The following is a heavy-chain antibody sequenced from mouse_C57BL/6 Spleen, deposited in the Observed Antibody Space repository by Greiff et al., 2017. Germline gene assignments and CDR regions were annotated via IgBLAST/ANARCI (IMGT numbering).Heavy chain of an antibody. CDR3: ARGSTTVVATGAMDY. J-gene: IGHJ4*01. V-gene: IGHV3-6*01. CDR2: ISYDGSN. Sequence: EVQVVESGPGLVKPSQSLSLTCSVTGYSITSGYYWNWIRQFPGNKLEWMGYISYDGSNNYNPSLKNRISITRDTSKNQFFLKLNSVTTEDTATYYGARGSTTVVATGAMDYWGQGTSVTVSS. D-gene: IGHD1-1*01. CDR1: GYSITSGYY.